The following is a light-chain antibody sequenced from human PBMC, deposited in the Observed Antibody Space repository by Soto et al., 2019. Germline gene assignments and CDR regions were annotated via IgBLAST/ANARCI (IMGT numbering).Light chain of an antibody. CDR1: TGAVTSGYF. V-gene: IGLV7-43*01. J-gene: IGLJ3*02. Sequence: QAVVTQERSLTVSPGGTVTLTCASTTGAVTSGYFPNWFQQKPGHAPRPLIYSTSNRHSWTPARFSGSLLGGKAALTLSGVQPEDEADYNCLLYNGGARGFGGGTKITVL. CDR3: LLYNGGARG. CDR2: STS.